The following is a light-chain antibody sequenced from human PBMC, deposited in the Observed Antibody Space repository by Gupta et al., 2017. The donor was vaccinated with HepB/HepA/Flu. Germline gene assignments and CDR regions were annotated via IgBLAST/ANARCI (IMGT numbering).Light chain of an antibody. V-gene: IGLV2-8*01. Sequence: QPALTQPPSASVSPGQSVTISCTGTSRNVGYPNYFSWYQQHPAKAPKLINYPVAERPSGLPDRFCAGKSGNMAFTSAPALQAEDEADYYCDKYAGSNNCEFGAGTKVTVL. CDR3: DKYAGSNNCE. CDR2: PVA. CDR1: SRNVGYPNY. J-gene: IGLJ3*02.